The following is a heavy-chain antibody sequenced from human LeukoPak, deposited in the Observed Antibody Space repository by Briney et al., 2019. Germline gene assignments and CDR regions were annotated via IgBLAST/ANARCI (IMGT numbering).Heavy chain of an antibody. Sequence: SVKVSCKASGGTFSSYAISWVRQAPGQGLEWMGRIIPIFGTANYAQKFQGRVTITTDESTSTAYMELSSLRSEDTAVYYCARDSFLTFLVVAATNWFDPWGQGTLVTVSS. J-gene: IGHJ5*02. CDR1: GGTFSSYA. CDR3: ARDSFLTFLVVAATNWFDP. CDR2: IIPIFGTA. V-gene: IGHV1-69*05. D-gene: IGHD2-15*01.